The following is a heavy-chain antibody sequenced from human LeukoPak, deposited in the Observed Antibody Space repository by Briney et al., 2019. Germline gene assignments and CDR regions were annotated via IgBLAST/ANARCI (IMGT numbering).Heavy chain of an antibody. CDR3: AREVDTAMVTAPFDY. D-gene: IGHD5-18*01. J-gene: IGHJ4*02. CDR2: IYYSGST. V-gene: IGHV4-30-4*08. Sequence: SETLSLTCTVSGGSISSGDYYWSWIRQPPGKGLEWIGYIYYSGSTYYNPSLKSRVTISVDTSKNQFSLKLSSVTAADTAVYYCAREVDTAMVTAPFDYWGQGTLVTVSS. CDR1: GGSISSGDYY.